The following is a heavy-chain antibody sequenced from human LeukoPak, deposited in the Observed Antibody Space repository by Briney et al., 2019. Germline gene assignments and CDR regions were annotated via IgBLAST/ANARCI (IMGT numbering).Heavy chain of an antibody. CDR2: ISGSGGST. CDR3: AKAQTGYSYGSPGDY. J-gene: IGHJ4*02. D-gene: IGHD5-18*01. CDR1: GFTFSSYA. V-gene: IGHV3-23*01. Sequence: GGSLRLSCAASGFTFSSYAMSWVRQAPGKGLEWVSAISGSGGSTYYADSVKGRFTISRDNSKNTLYLQMNSLRAEDTAVYYCAKAQTGYSYGSPGDYWGQGTLVTVSS.